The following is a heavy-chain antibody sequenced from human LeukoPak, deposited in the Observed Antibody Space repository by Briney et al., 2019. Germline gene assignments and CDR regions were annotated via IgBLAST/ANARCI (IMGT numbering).Heavy chain of an antibody. D-gene: IGHD3-3*01. CDR3: AKDLSYDFWSGYSLDY. V-gene: IGHV3-23*01. CDR1: GFTFNSYA. Sequence: GGSLRLSCAASGFTFNSYAMSWVRQAPGKGLEWVSAIGGSGGSTYYADSVKGRSTISRDNSKNTLYLQMNSLRAEDTAVYYCAKDLSYDFWSGYSLDYWGQGTLVTVSS. J-gene: IGHJ4*02. CDR2: IGGSGGST.